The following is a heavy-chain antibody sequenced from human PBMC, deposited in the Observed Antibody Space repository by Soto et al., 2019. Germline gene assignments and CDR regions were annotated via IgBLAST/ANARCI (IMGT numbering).Heavy chain of an antibody. CDR1: GGTFSSYA. V-gene: IGHV1-69*06. CDR2: IIPIFGTA. Sequence: SVKVSCKASGGTFSSYAISWVRQAPGQGLEWMGGIIPIFGTANYAQKFQGRVTITADKSTSTAYMELSSLRSEDTAVYYCARGHIMVEYYDLWSLLSPFDYWGQGTLVTVSS. D-gene: IGHD3-3*01. CDR3: ARGHIMVEYYDLWSLLSPFDY. J-gene: IGHJ4*02.